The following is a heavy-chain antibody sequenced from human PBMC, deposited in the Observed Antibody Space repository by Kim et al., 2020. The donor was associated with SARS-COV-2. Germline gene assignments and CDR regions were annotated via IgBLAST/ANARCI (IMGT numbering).Heavy chain of an antibody. V-gene: IGHV3-23*01. CDR3: AKGPVEYCYDSSGYADY. D-gene: IGHD3-22*01. CDR2: ISGSGGST. Sequence: GGSLRLSCAASGFTFSSYAMSWVRQAPGKGLEWVSAISGSGGSTYYADSVKGRFTISRDNSKNTLYLQMNSLRAEDTAVYYCAKGPVEYCYDSSGYADYWGQGTLVTVSS. J-gene: IGHJ4*02. CDR1: GFTFSSYA.